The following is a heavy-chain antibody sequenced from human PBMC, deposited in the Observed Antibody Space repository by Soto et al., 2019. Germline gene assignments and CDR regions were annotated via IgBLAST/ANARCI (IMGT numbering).Heavy chain of an antibody. V-gene: IGHV3-30-3*01. CDR3: ARGTTTSAFSAMDV. J-gene: IGHJ6*02. CDR1: GFTFSNNA. Sequence: QVQLVESGGGVVQPGRSLRLSCAASGFTFSNNAMDWVRQAPGKGLEWVADISYDGSNKYIAESVKGRFTISRDNSKNTRFLQMNSLRAEDTAVYYCARGTTTSAFSAMDVWGQGTTVTVSS. D-gene: IGHD1-1*01. CDR2: ISYDGSNK.